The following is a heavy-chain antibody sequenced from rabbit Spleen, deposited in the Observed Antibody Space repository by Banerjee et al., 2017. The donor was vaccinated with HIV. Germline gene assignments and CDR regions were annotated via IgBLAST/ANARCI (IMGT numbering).Heavy chain of an antibody. CDR2: TYAGPSGST. Sequence: QEQLEESGGDLVKPEGSLTLTCTASGFSFNSGYDMCWVRQAPGKGLEWIACTYAGPSGSTYSAIWAKGRFTISKTSSTTVTLQMTSLTVADTATYFCARDAGSGHYIDAYFDLWGPGTLVTVS. V-gene: IGHV1S45*01. CDR1: GFSFNSGYD. CDR3: ARDAGSGHYIDAYFDL. D-gene: IGHD8-1*01. J-gene: IGHJ4*01.